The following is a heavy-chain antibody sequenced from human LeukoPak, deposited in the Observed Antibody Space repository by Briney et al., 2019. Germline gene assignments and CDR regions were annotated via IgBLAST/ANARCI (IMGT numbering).Heavy chain of an antibody. J-gene: IGHJ5*02. CDR3: AKNLVGATALGP. D-gene: IGHD1-26*01. CDR2: ISYDGSNK. Sequence: GGSLRLSYAASGFTFSNAWMSWVRQAPGKGLEWVAVISYDGSNKYYADSVKGRFTISRDNSKNTLYLQMNSLRAEDTAVYYCAKNLVGATALGPWGQGTLVTVSS. V-gene: IGHV3-30*18. CDR1: GFTFSNAW.